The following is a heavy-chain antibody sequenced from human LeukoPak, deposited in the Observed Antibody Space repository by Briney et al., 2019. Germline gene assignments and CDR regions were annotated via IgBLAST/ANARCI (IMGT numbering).Heavy chain of an antibody. CDR3: ARVTVTGDGMDV. Sequence: ASVKASCKASGYTFTSYDINWVRQATGQGLEWMGWMNPNSGNTGYAQKFQGRVTMTRNTSISTAYMELSSLRSEDAAVYYCARVTVTGDGMDVWGQGTTVTVSS. CDR1: GYTFTSYD. J-gene: IGHJ6*02. D-gene: IGHD4-17*01. V-gene: IGHV1-8*01. CDR2: MNPNSGNT.